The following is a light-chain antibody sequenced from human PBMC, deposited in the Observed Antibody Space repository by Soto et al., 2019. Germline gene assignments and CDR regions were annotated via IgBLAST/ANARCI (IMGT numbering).Light chain of an antibody. CDR2: AAS. CDR1: QTISRS. CDR3: QQTYTTPTWT. J-gene: IGKJ1*01. Sequence: DLQMTQSPSSLSASVGDRVTIACRASQTISRSLNWYQQKPGKAPKLLIYAASNLQSGVPSRFGGSGSGTDFSLTISSLQREDFATYYCQQTYTTPTWTFGHGTKVEIK. V-gene: IGKV1-39*01.